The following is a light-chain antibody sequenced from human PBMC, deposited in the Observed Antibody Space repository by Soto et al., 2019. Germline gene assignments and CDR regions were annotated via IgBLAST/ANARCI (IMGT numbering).Light chain of an antibody. CDR3: LQDYNYPHT. CDR2: GAS. Sequence: AVQMTQSPSSLSASVGDRVTITCRASQGIRSDLGWYQQKPGIAPKLLIYGASTLQSGVPSRFSGSGSGTDFTLTISSLQPEDFATYYCLQDYNYPHTFGQGTKLEIK. CDR1: QGIRSD. V-gene: IGKV1-6*01. J-gene: IGKJ2*01.